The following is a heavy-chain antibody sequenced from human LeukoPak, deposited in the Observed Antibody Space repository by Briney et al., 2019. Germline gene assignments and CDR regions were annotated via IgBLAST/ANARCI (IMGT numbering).Heavy chain of an antibody. J-gene: IGHJ4*02. CDR3: ARGTGYYYDSSGYLDY. CDR1: GFTFSSYS. CDR2: ISSSSSYI. D-gene: IGHD3-22*01. V-gene: IGHV3-21*01. Sequence: GGSLRLSCAASGFTFSSYSMNWVRQAPGKGLEWVSSISSSSSYIYYADSVKGRFTISRDNAKNSLYLRMNSLRAEDTAVYYCARGTGYYYDSSGYLDYWGQGTLVTVSS.